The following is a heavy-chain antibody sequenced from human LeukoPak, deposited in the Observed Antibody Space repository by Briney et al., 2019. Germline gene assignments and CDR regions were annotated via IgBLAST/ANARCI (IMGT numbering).Heavy chain of an antibody. J-gene: IGHJ4*02. CDR2: ITYSGST. Sequence: SETLSLTCTVSGGSISSDDYYWSWIRQPPGKGLEWIGHITYSGSTDYSPSLRSRVTMSVDTSKNQFSLKLNSVTAAVTAMYFCARGGVGGYDYFDSWGQGTLVAVSS. V-gene: IGHV4-30-4*01. CDR3: ARGGVGGYDYFDS. D-gene: IGHD5-12*01. CDR1: GGSISSDDYY.